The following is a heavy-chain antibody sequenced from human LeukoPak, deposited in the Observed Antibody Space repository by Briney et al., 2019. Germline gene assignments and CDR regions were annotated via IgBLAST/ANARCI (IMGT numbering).Heavy chain of an antibody. V-gene: IGHV3-48*03. J-gene: IGHJ3*02. D-gene: IGHD4-23*01. CDR1: GSTFSSYE. CDR3: ARAWTRGNSDAFDI. Sequence: GGSLRLSCAASGSTFSSYEMNWVRQAPGKGLEWVSYISSGGSTIYYPDSVKGRFTISRDNAKNSLYLQMNSLRAEDTAVYFCARAWTRGNSDAFDIWGQGTMVTVSS. CDR2: ISSGGSTI.